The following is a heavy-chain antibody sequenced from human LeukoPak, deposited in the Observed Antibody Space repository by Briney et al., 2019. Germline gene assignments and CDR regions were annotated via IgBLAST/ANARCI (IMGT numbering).Heavy chain of an antibody. Sequence: SETLSLTCTVSGGSISSGGYYWSWIRQPPGKGLEWIGYIYHSGSTYYNPSLKSRVTISVDRSKNQFSLKLSSVTAADTAVYYCARAPGHYYYMDVWGKGTTVTVSS. CDR2: IYHSGST. CDR1: GGSISSGGYY. CDR3: ARAPGHYYYMDV. V-gene: IGHV4-30-2*01. J-gene: IGHJ6*03. D-gene: IGHD3-10*01.